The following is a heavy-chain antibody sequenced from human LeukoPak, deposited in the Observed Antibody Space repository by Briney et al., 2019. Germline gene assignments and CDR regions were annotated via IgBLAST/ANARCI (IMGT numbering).Heavy chain of an antibody. V-gene: IGHV4-39*01. J-gene: IGHJ4*02. CDR1: GGSISSSSYY. Sequence: PSETLSLTCTVSGGSISSSSYYWGWIRQPPGKGLEWIGSIYYSGSTYYNPSLKSRVTISVDTSKNQFSLKLSSVTAADTAVYYCARFPFDYWGQGTLVTVSS. CDR3: ARFPFDY. CDR2: IYYSGST.